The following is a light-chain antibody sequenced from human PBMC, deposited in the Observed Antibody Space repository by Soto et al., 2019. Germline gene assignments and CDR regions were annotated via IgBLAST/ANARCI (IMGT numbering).Light chain of an antibody. CDR1: QGISSY. CDR3: HHLSSNSCT. J-gene: IGKJ3*01. Sequence: GDRATIACRASQGISSYLTWYQQEPGKAPKLLIYAASTLQSGVPSRFSGSGSGTDFTLTISSLQPEDRATYYCHHLSSNSCTFGPGTKVDI. V-gene: IGKV1-9*01. CDR2: AAS.